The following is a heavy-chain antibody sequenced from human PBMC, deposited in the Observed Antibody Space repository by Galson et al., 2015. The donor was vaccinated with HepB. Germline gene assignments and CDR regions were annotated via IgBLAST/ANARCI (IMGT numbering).Heavy chain of an antibody. CDR2: IKQDGTVK. Sequence: SLRLSCAASGFSFSNSWMAWVRQAPGRGLEWVANIKQDGTVKYYVDSVRGRFTISRDNAKNSLYLQMNSLRAEDTAVYYCARDPEYSAFDYWGQGTVVTVSS. CDR1: GFSFSNSW. J-gene: IGHJ4*02. D-gene: IGHD1-26*01. V-gene: IGHV3-7*01. CDR3: ARDPEYSAFDY.